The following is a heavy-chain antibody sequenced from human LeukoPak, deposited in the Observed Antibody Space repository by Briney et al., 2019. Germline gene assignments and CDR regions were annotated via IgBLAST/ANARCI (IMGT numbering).Heavy chain of an antibody. CDR2: INYSGNT. Sequence: PSETLSLTCTVSGGSIGSSAHYWGWIRQPQGKGLEWIGSINYSGNTYYNPSLGGRVTISVDTSKNHFSLRLSSVTATDTAVYYCARPEVGATRGLHYWGQGTLVIVSS. V-gene: IGHV4-39*02. J-gene: IGHJ4*02. CDR3: ARPEVGATRGLHY. CDR1: GGSIGSSAHY. D-gene: IGHD1-26*01.